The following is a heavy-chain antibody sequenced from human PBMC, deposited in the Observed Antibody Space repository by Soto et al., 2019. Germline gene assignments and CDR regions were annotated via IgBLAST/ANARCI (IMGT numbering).Heavy chain of an antibody. CDR1: GASLTSGDYY. Sequence: QVQLQESGPGLAKPSQTVSLTCTVSGASLTSGDYYWTWIRQVPGKDLEWIGYIFHTGTTFYTQSLKSRVLMSIDTSDNYFSLNLNSVTAADTAVYYCARGLGYDSNGRFLAAFDIWGHGTLVTVSA. D-gene: IGHD3-22*01. J-gene: IGHJ3*02. CDR3: ARGLGYDSNGRFLAAFDI. CDR2: IFHTGTT. V-gene: IGHV4-31*03.